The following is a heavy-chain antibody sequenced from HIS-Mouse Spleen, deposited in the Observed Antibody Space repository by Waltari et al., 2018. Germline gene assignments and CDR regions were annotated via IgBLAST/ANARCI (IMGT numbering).Heavy chain of an antibody. CDR3: ARDHSGWYFDY. CDR1: GFPFSRHA. CDR2: ISYDGSNK. V-gene: IGHV3-30-3*01. Sequence: QVQLVESGGGVVQPGRSLRLSFAASGFPFSRHAMPWLRQAPGKGMEWVAVISYDGSNKYYADSVKGRFTISRDNSKNTLYLQMNSLRAEDTAVYYCARDHSGWYFDYWGQGTLVTVSS. J-gene: IGHJ4*02. D-gene: IGHD6-19*01.